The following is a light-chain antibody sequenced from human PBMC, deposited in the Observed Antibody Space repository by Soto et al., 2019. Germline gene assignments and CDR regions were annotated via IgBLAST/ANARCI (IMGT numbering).Light chain of an antibody. CDR2: GAS. CDR1: RSVSTN. CDR3: QQYDKTVPPVT. Sequence: DIILTQSPAIVSVSLGERATLSCRASRSVSTNLAWYQHKHGQAPRLVIYGASTRVTDVPPRFSGSGSGTEFTLTINYLKSEDYGVYYCQQYDKTVPPVTFGRGTKVEI. J-gene: IGKJ4*01. V-gene: IGKV3-15*01.